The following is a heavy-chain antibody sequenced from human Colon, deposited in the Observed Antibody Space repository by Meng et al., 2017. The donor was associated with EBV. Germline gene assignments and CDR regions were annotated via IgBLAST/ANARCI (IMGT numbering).Heavy chain of an antibody. V-gene: IGHV4-30-4*01. J-gene: IGHJ4*02. Sequence: QVQLQESGPGLVKPSQTLSLTCTVSGDSISSDYFWSWIRQPPGKGLEWIRYIYRGGSTDYNPSLRSRVTISVDTSKNQFSLKLSSVTAADTAVYYCASSDYYRSDYWGQGTLVTVAS. D-gene: IGHD3-22*01. CDR1: GDSISSDYF. CDR2: IYRGGST. CDR3: ASSDYYRSDY.